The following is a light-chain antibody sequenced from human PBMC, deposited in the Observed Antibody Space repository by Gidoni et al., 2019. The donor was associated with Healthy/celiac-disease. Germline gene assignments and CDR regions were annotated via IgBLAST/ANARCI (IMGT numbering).Light chain of an antibody. CDR1: QSISSW. CDR3: QQYNSYSYT. V-gene: IGKV1-5*03. J-gene: IGKJ2*01. Sequence: DIQMTKSPSTLSASVGDRVTITCRASQSISSWLAWYQQKPGKAPKLLIYKASSLESGVPSRFSGSGSGTEFTLPISSLQPDDFATYDCQQYNSYSYTFXQXTKLEIK. CDR2: KAS.